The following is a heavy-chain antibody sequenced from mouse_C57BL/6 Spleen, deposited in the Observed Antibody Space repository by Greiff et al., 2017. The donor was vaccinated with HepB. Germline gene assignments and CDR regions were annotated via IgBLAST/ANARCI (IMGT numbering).Heavy chain of an antibody. CDR2: IYPGDGDT. Sequence: QVQLKESGPELVKPGASVKISCKASGYAFSSSWMNWVKQRPGKGLEWIGRIYPGDGDTNYNGKFKGKATLTADKSSSTAYMQLSSLTSEDSAVYFCARWIYGSFDYWGQGTTLTVSS. CDR1: GYAFSSSW. CDR3: ARWIYGSFDY. J-gene: IGHJ2*01. D-gene: IGHD1-1*01. V-gene: IGHV1-82*01.